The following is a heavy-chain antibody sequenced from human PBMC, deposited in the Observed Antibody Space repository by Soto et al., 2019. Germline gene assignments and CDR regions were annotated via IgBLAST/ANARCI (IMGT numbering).Heavy chain of an antibody. D-gene: IGHD3-16*01. CDR3: ARVPSPFDYYYAMDV. V-gene: IGHV4-30-4*01. CDR2: IYSSGST. CDR1: GDSISSGNKY. J-gene: IGHJ6*02. Sequence: PSETLSHTCTVSGDSISSGNKYWSWIRQPPGKGLEWIGYIYSSGSTYYNPSLKSRLSISLHTSDNQFSLKFDSVTDADSAVYYCARVPSPFDYYYAMDVWGHGTTVT.